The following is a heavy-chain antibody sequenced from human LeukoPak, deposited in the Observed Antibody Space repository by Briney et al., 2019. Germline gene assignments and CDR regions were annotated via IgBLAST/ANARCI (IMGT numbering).Heavy chain of an antibody. CDR2: ISSSSSYI. CDR1: GFTFSSYS. D-gene: IGHD2-2*01. CDR3: ESFPLGYCSSTSCVYYFDY. J-gene: IGHJ4*02. V-gene: IGHV3-21*01. Sequence: GGSLRLSCAASGFTFSSYSMNWVRQAPGKGLEWVSSISSSSSYIYYADSVKGRFTISRDNAKNSLYLQMNSLRAEDTAVYYCESFPLGYCSSTSCVYYFDYWGQGTLVTVSS.